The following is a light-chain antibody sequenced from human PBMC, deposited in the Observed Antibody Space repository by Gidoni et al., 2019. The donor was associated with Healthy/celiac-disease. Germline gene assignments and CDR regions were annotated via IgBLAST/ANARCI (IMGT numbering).Light chain of an antibody. CDR3: QQYGSSPLT. V-gene: IGKV3-20*01. CDR1: QSVSSSY. Sequence: EIVLTQSPGTLSLSPGERATLSCRASQSVSSSYLAWYQQKPGQSPRLLIYGASSRATGIPDRFIGSGSGTGFTLTISRLEPEDFAVYYCQQYGSSPLTFGGGTKVEIK. CDR2: GAS. J-gene: IGKJ4*01.